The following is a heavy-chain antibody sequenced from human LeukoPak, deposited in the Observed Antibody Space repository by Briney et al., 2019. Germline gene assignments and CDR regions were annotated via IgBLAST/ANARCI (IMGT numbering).Heavy chain of an antibody. D-gene: IGHD2-15*01. J-gene: IGHJ4*02. CDR1: GFIFSSYW. CDR2: IKQDGSEK. Sequence: GSLRLSCAASGFIFSSYWMSWVRQAPGKGLEWVANIKQDGSEKYYVDSVKGRFTISRDNAKNSLYLQMNSLRAEDTAVYYCARAVGYCSGGSCYSDYWGQGTLVTVSS. V-gene: IGHV3-7*01. CDR3: ARAVGYCSGGSCYSDY.